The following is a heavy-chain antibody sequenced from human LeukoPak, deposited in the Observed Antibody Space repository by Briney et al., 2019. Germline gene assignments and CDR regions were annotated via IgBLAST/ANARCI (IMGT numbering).Heavy chain of an antibody. J-gene: IGHJ5*02. CDR2: ISGSGGST. CDR3: AKDAFDILTGPNWFDP. Sequence: GGSLRLSCAASGFTFSSYAMSWVRQAPGKGLEWVSAISGSGGSTYYADSVKGRFTISRDNSKNTLYLQMNSLRAEDTAVYYCAKDAFDILTGPNWFDPWGQGTLVTVSS. V-gene: IGHV3-23*01. D-gene: IGHD3-9*01. CDR1: GFTFSSYA.